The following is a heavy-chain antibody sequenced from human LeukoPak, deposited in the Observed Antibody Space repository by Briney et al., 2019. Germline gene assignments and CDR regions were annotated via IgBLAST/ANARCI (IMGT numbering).Heavy chain of an antibody. CDR3: AKRGVVIRVILVGFHKEAYYFDS. J-gene: IGHJ4*02. CDR2: ISDSGGRT. V-gene: IGHV3-23*01. CDR1: GITLSSYG. Sequence: GGSLRLSCAVSGITLSSYGMSWVRQAPGKGLEWVAGISDSGGRTNYADSVKGRFTISRDNPKNTLYLQMNSLRAEDAAVYFCAKRGVVIRVILVGFHKEAYYFDSWGQGALVTVSS. D-gene: IGHD3-22*01.